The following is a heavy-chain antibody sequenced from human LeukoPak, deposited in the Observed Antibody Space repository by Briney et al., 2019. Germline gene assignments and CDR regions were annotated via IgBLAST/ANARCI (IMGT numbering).Heavy chain of an antibody. CDR1: GGTFSSYA. D-gene: IGHD1-26*01. CDR3: ARVMGATRYYYGMDV. CDR2: IIPILGIA. J-gene: IGHJ6*02. V-gene: IGHV1-69*04. Sequence: SVKVSCKASGGTFSSYAISWVRQAPGQGLEWMGRIIPILGIANYAQKFQGRVTMTRDTSTSTVYMELSSLRSEDTAVYYCARVMGATRYYYGMDVWGQGTTVTVSS.